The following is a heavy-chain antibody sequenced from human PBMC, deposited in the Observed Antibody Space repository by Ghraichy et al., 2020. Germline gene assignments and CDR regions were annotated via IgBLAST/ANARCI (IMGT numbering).Heavy chain of an antibody. D-gene: IGHD5-18*01. J-gene: IGHJ4*02. CDR1: GFTFSSYG. CDR3: ARDSGYSFDY. CDR2: IWYDGSNK. Sequence: GGSLRLSCAASGFTFSSYGMHWVRQAPGKGLEWVAVIWYDGSNKYYADTVKGRFTISRDNSKNTLYLQMNSLRAEETAVYYCARDSGYSFDYWGQGTLVTVSS. V-gene: IGHV3-33*01.